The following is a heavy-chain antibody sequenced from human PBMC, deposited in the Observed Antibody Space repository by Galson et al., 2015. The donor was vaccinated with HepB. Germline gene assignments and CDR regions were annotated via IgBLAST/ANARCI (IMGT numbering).Heavy chain of an antibody. CDR3: ARDRRSYTYYYMDV. CDR2: ISTSGSTI. CDR1: GFTFSDYY. Sequence: SLRLSCAASGFTFSDYYMSWIRQAPGKGLEWVSYISTSGSTIYYADSVKGRFTISRDNAKNSLYLQMNSLRAEDTAVYYCARDRRSYTYYYMDVWGKGTTVTVSS. V-gene: IGHV3-11*01. D-gene: IGHD4-11*01. J-gene: IGHJ6*03.